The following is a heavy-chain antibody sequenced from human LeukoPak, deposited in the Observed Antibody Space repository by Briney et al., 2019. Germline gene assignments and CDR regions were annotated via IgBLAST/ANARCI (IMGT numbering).Heavy chain of an antibody. CDR1: GGSISSYY. J-gene: IGHJ6*02. Sequence: PSETLSLTCTVSGGSISSYYWSWIRQPPGKGLEWIGYIYYSGSTNYNPSLKSRVTISVHTSKNQFSLKLSSVTAADTAVYYCAGAYSGSYYYYYYYGMDVWGQGTTVTVSS. CDR3: AGAYSGSYYYYYYYGMDV. CDR2: IYYSGST. D-gene: IGHD1-26*01. V-gene: IGHV4-59*08.